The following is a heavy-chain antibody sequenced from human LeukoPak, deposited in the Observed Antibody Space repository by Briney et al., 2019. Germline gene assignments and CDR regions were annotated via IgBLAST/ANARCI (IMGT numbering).Heavy chain of an antibody. CDR1: GFTFINSA. Sequence: SVKVSCKASGFTFINSAIQWVRQARGKRLEWIGWIVVGNGGTYYAQKFQERVTITRDLSTNTAFLELGSLRSDDTAVYYCAVHPGYSTWTAHRGILEYWGQGTLVTISS. D-gene: IGHD5-12*01. V-gene: IGHV1-58*02. CDR3: AVHPGYSTWTAHRGILEY. CDR2: IVVGNGGT. J-gene: IGHJ4*02.